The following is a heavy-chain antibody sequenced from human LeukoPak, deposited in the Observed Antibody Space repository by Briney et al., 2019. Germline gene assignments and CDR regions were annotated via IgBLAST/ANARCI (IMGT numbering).Heavy chain of an antibody. CDR3: ARGSSGYDRDAFDI. V-gene: IGHV3-53*01. CDR1: GFSFSNAW. D-gene: IGHD5-12*01. CDR2: IYSDGST. J-gene: IGHJ3*02. Sequence: GGSLRLSCATSGFSFSNAWMNWVRQAPGKGLEWVSVIYSDGSTYYADSVKGRFTISRDNSKNTLYLQMNSLRAEDTAVYYCARGSSGYDRDAFDIWGQGTMVTVSS.